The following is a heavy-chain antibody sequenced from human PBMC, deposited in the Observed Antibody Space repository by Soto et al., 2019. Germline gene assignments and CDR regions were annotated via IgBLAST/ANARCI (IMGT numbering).Heavy chain of an antibody. V-gene: IGHV3-30*18. CDR3: AKGPAIVLVPAAMNYYYGMDV. D-gene: IGHD2-2*01. Sequence: CILKDTGKGLEWVAVISYDGSNKYYADSVKGRFTISRDNSKNTLYLQMNSLRAEDTAVYYCAKGPAIVLVPAAMNYYYGMDVRGQGTTVTVSS. CDR2: ISYDGSNK. J-gene: IGHJ6*02.